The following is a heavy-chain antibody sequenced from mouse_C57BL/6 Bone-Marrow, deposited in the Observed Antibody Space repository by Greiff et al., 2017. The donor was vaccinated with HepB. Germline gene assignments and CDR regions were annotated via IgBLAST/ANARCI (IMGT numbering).Heavy chain of an antibody. D-gene: IGHD1-1*01. CDR1: GYTFTDYY. V-gene: IGHV1-76*01. Sequence: QVQLKESGAELVRPGASVKLSCKASGYTFTDYYINWVNQRPGQGLEWIARIYPGSGNTYYNEKFKGKATLTAEKSSSTAYMQLSSLTSEDSAVYFCARDDYYGSSTFDYWGQGTTLTVSS. J-gene: IGHJ2*01. CDR2: IYPGSGNT. CDR3: ARDDYYGSSTFDY.